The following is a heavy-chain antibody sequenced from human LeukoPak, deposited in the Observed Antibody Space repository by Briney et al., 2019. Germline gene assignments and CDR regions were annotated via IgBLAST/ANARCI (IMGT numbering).Heavy chain of an antibody. CDR1: GGSISDYF. Sequence: SETLSLTCSVSGGSISDYFWGWIRQPPGKGLEWIGHVYYIGKPTCSPSLESRVSISVDTSKNQFSLELTSVTAADAAVYYCARRFRTGGDLHHDAYDVWGQGTVVTVSS. CDR2: VYYIGKP. V-gene: IGHV4-59*12. D-gene: IGHD3-16*01. CDR3: ARRFRTGGDLHHDAYDV. J-gene: IGHJ3*01.